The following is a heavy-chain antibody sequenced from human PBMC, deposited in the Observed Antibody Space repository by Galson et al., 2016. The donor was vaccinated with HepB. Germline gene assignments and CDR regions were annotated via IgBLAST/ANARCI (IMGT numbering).Heavy chain of an antibody. CDR2: ISFDGRTK. CDR1: GFTFGAFA. J-gene: IGHJ4*02. CDR3: AKTHLRGEQFWVRGYYFDY. Sequence: SLRLSCAASGFTFGAFAMHWVRQAPGKGLEWVALISFDGRTKHYADSVKGQFTFSRDNSKNTVYLLMDSLRAEDTAVYYCAKTHLRGEQFWVRGYYFDYWGQGSLVTVSS. V-gene: IGHV3-30*18. D-gene: IGHD3-10*01.